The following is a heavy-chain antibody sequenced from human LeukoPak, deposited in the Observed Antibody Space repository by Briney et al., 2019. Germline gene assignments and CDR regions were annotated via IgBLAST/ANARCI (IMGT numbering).Heavy chain of an antibody. CDR3: TRDRIASSIFGVVISPPDY. CDR2: IRSKAYGGTT. Sequence: RSLRLSSTASGFTFGDYAMSWVRQAPGNGLEWVGFIRSKAYGGTTEYAASVKGRFTISRDDSKSIAYLQMNSLKTEDTAVYYCTRDRIASSIFGVVISPPDYWGQGTLVTVSS. J-gene: IGHJ4*02. V-gene: IGHV3-49*04. CDR1: GFTFGDYA. D-gene: IGHD3-3*01.